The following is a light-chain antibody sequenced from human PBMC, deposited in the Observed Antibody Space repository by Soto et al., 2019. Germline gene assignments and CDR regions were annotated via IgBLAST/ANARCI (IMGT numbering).Light chain of an antibody. V-gene: IGKV1-5*03. Sequence: DIQMTQSPSTLSASVGDTVTITCRASQSISNWLAWYQQKPGKAPKVLIYKASNLESGVPSRFSGSGSGTEFTLTISSLQPDDFATYYCQQYNSLSHTLGQGTKLEIK. J-gene: IGKJ2*01. CDR2: KAS. CDR3: QQYNSLSHT. CDR1: QSISNW.